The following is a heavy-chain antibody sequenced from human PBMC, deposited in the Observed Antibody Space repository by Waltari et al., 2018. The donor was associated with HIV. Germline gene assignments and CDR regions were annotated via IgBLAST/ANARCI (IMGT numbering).Heavy chain of an antibody. CDR3: ARGGQYCDC. CDR2: ISAYNGDT. D-gene: IGHD3-16*01. V-gene: IGHV1-18*01. Sequence: QVQLVQSGAEVKPPGASVKVSCKASGYTFTNHGISWVRQAPGQGLEWLGWISAYNGDTNSAQKFLGRVTMTTDTSTTTAYMERTSLKSADAAVYDCARGGQYCDCWGQGTLVTVSS. CDR1: GYTFTNHG. J-gene: IGHJ4*02.